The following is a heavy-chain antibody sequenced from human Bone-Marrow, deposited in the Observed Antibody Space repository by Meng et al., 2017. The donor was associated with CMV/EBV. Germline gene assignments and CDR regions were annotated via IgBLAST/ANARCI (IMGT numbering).Heavy chain of an antibody. CDR2: IYYSGST. CDR3: TRDTGTAAAPDY. CDR1: GGSISSSSYY. V-gene: IGHV4-39*07. D-gene: IGHD6-25*01. Sequence: SETLSLTCTVSGGSISSSSYYWGWIRQPPGKGLEWIGSIYYSGSTYYNPSLKSRVTISVDTSKNQFSLNLSSVTAADTAVYYCTRDTGTAAAPDYWGPGTLVTVSS. J-gene: IGHJ4*02.